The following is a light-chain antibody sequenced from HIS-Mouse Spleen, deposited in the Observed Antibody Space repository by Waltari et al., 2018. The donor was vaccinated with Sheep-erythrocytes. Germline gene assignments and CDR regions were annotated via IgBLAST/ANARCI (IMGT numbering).Light chain of an antibody. CDR2: YDA. CDR3: AAWEDSLNGWV. CDR1: SSNIGNNA. Sequence: QSVLTQPPSVSEAPRQRVTISCSGSSSNIGNNAVNWYQQLPGKAPKLLIYYDARLPTGVSDRFSGSKLGTSSSLAIRGLQSEDEADYYCAAWEDSLNGWVFGGGTKLTVL. V-gene: IGLV1-36*01. J-gene: IGLJ3*02.